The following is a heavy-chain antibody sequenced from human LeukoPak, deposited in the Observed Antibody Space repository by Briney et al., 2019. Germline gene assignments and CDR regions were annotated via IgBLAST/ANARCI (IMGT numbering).Heavy chain of an antibody. CDR2: IYPGDSDT. CDR3: ARLSADDYDFWSGYLNAFDI. Sequence: GESLKTSFKGSGYRFTSYWIGWVRPRPGKGLEWMGIIYPGDSDTRYSPSFQGQVTISADKSISTAYLQWSSLKASDTAMYYCARLSADDYDFWSGYLNAFDIWGQGTMVTVSS. D-gene: IGHD3-3*01. CDR1: GYRFTSYW. V-gene: IGHV5-51*01. J-gene: IGHJ3*02.